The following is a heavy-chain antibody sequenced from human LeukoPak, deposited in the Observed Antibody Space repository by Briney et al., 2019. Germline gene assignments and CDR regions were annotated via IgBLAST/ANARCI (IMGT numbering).Heavy chain of an antibody. J-gene: IGHJ6*04. D-gene: IGHD3-3*01. CDR1: GFTFSSYA. V-gene: IGHV3-23*01. CDR3: AKGSEGGYDFWSGYYRGGLDV. Sequence: PGGSLRLSCAASGFTFSSYAMSCVRQAPGKGLEWVSAISGSGGSTYYADSVKGRFTISRDNSKNTLYLQMNSLRAEDTAVYYCAKGSEGGYDFWSGYYRGGLDVWGKGTTVTVSS. CDR2: ISGSGGST.